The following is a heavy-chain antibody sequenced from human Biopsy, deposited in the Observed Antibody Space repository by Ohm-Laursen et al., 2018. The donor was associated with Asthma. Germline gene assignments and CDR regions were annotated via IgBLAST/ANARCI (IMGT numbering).Heavy chain of an antibody. D-gene: IGHD3-10*01. CDR2: ISVYNGNT. CDR3: ARAVDYSHYYGIDV. CDR1: GYTFNSAG. Sequence: ASVNVSCKTSGYTFNSAGITWVRRAPGQGLEWMGWISVYNGNTKVAQKLQDRVTMITDTSTSTAYMELRSLRSDDTAVYFCARAVDYSHYYGIDVWGQGTTVTVS. V-gene: IGHV1-18*01. J-gene: IGHJ6*02.